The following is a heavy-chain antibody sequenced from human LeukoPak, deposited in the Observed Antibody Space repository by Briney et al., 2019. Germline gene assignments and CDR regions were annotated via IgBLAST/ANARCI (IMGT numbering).Heavy chain of an antibody. V-gene: IGHV1-69*04. Sequence: ASVKVSCKASGGTFSSYAISWVRQAPGQGLEWMGRIIPILGIANYAQKFLGRVTITADKSTSTAYMELSSLRSEDTAVYYCARDLSPAMVTPFDYWGQGTLVTVSS. CDR3: ARDLSPAMVTPFDY. J-gene: IGHJ4*02. CDR2: IIPILGIA. CDR1: GGTFSSYA. D-gene: IGHD5-18*01.